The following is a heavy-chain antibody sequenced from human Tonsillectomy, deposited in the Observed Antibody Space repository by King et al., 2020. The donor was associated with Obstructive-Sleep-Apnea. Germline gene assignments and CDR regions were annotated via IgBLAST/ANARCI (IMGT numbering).Heavy chain of an antibody. V-gene: IGHV1-2*02. CDR3: ASWGAISGFGTGTPVDH. Sequence: VQLVESGAEVKRPGASVKVSCKASGYTFTDYYMNLLRQAPGQGFEWMGWINPNSGGTYYAQKFQGRVTMTRDTSISTVYMELSRLKSDDTAVYYCASWGAISGFGTGTPVDHWGQGTLVIVSS. CDR1: GYTFTDYY. J-gene: IGHJ4*02. CDR2: INPNSGGT. D-gene: IGHD2-2*02.